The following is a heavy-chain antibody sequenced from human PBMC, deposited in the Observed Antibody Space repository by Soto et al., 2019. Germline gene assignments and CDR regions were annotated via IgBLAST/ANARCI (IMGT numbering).Heavy chain of an antibody. V-gene: IGHV1-69*01. D-gene: IGHD1-26*01. CDR3: ARDGGRHSGGIDY. CDR1: GGTFSSYS. Sequence: QVQLVQSGAEVKKPGSSVKVSCKASGGTFSSYSINWVRQAPGQGLEWMGEIIPIFGTANYAQKFPGRVTITAVESTSTAYMELSSLRSEDTAVYYCARDGGRHSGGIDYWGQGTLVTVSS. J-gene: IGHJ4*02. CDR2: IIPIFGTA.